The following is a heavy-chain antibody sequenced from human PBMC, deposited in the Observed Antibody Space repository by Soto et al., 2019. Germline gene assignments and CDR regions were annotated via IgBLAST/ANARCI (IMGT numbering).Heavy chain of an antibody. CDR1: GFTFSSYA. CDR3: AKGWLEGGY. Sequence: EVQLLESGGGLVQPGGSLRLSCAASGFTFSSYAMTWVRQAPGKGLEWVASISGTGGNTYYADSVKGRFTISRDKSKNTLYLQMNSLRVDDTAVYYCAKGWLEGGYWGQGILVTVSS. J-gene: IGHJ4*02. CDR2: ISGTGGNT. D-gene: IGHD2-15*01. V-gene: IGHV3-23*01.